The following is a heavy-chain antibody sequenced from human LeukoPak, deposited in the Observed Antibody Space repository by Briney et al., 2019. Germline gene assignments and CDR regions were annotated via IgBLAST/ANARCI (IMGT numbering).Heavy chain of an antibody. V-gene: IGHV1-24*01. CDR1: GYTLTELS. D-gene: IGHD5-12*01. J-gene: IGHJ5*02. CDR3: ATGPGYSGYEWFDP. CDR2: FDPEDGET. Sequence: GASVKVSCKVSGYTLTELSMHWVRQAPGKGLEWMGGFDPEDGETIYAQKFQGRVTMTEDTSTDTAYMELSSLRSEDTAVYYCATGPGYSGYEWFDPWGQGTLVTVSS.